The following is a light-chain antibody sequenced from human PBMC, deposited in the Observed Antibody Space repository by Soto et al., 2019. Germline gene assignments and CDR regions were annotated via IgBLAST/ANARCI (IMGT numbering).Light chain of an antibody. CDR2: YDS. CDR3: QVWDSSSDHPYV. J-gene: IGLJ1*01. V-gene: IGLV3-21*04. CDR1: NNGSKS. Sequence: SYELTQPPSVSVAPGKTARITCGGNNNGSKSVHWYQQKPGQAPVLVIYYDSDRPSGIPERFSGSNSGNTATLTISRVEAGDEADYYCQVWDSSSDHPYVFGTGTKLTVL.